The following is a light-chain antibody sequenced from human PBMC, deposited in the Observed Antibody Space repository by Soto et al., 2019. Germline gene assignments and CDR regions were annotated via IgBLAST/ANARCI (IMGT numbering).Light chain of an antibody. V-gene: IGKV3-11*01. CDR3: QQSSNWPKT. J-gene: IGKJ1*01. Sequence: EIVLTQSPATLSLCPVERATLSCRAGQSFISFLAWCQQKPGQXPRXLIXXASHSAXGIPQRFSGSGSGTDFTLTISSLEPEDFAVYYCQQSSNWPKTFGQGTKVDI. CDR1: QSFISF. CDR2: XAS.